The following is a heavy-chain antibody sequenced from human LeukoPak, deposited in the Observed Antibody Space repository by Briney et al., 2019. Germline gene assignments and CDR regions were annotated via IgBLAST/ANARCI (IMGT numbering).Heavy chain of an antibody. CDR2: ISYDGSNK. CDR3: AKEGGSAIRYYYSMDV. Sequence: GGSLRLSRAASGFTFSSYGMHWVRQAPGKGLEWVAVISYDGSNKYYADSVKGRFTISRDNSKNTLYLQMNSLRAEDTAVYYCAKEGGSAIRYYYSMDVWGKGTTVTVSS. CDR1: GFTFSSYG. J-gene: IGHJ6*04. V-gene: IGHV3-30*18.